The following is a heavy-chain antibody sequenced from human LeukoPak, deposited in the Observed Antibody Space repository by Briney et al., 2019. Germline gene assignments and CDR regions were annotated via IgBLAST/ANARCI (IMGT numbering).Heavy chain of an antibody. D-gene: IGHD3-9*01. CDR1: GGSISSYY. V-gene: IGHV4-59*08. CDR2: IYYSGST. J-gene: IGHJ6*03. CDR3: ARGIITRLTAYYYYYMDV. Sequence: PSETLSLTCTVSGGSISSYYWSWIRQPPGKGLEWIGYIYYSGSTNYNPSLKSRVTMSVDTSKNQFSLRLSSVTAADTAVYYCARGIITRLTAYYYYYMDVWGKGTTVTVSS.